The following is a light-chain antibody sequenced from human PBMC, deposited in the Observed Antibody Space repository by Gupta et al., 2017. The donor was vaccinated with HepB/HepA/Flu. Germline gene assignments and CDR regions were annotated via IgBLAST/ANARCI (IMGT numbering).Light chain of an antibody. CDR3: QQSDSTPLT. Sequence: DIHMTQSPSSLSASVGDRVTITCRASQSISSYLNWYQQKPGKVPKLLIYAASSLQSGVPSRFSGSGSGTDFTLTISSLQPEDFATYYCQQSDSTPLTFGQGTQLEIK. J-gene: IGKJ5*01. CDR2: AAS. V-gene: IGKV1-39*01. CDR1: QSISSY.